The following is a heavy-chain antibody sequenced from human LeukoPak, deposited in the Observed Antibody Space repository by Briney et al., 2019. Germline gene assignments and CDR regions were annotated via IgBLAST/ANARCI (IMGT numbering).Heavy chain of an antibody. CDR1: GYTFSSYA. V-gene: IGHV1-3*01. CDR3: ARGYCSSTSCQYYFDY. CDR2: INAGNANT. Sequence: ASVKVSCKTSGYTFSSYAIHWARQAPGHRLEWMGWINAGNANTKYSQEFQGRVTITRDTSASTAYMELSSLRSEDTAVYYCARGYCSSTSCQYYFDYWGQGTLVTVSS. D-gene: IGHD2-2*01. J-gene: IGHJ4*02.